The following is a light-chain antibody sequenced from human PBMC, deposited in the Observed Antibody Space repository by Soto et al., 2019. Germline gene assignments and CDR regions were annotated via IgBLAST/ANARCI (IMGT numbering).Light chain of an antibody. V-gene: IGLV3-21*02. CDR3: HLWDSSSDLYV. CDR2: DDG. J-gene: IGLJ1*01. CDR1: NIGSES. Sequence: SYELTQPLSVSVAPGQTARITCGGNNIGSESVHWYQQKPGQAPVLVVYDDGNRPSGIPERFSGSNSGNTATLTISRVEAGDEADYYCHLWDSSSDLYVFGTGTKVTVL.